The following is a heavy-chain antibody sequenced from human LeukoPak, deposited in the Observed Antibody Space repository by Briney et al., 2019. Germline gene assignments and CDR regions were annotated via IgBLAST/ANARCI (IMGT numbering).Heavy chain of an antibody. V-gene: IGHV3-21*04. CDR1: GLTFNRYS. CDR3: TKDTHKGI. D-gene: IGHD3-3*02. Sequence: PGGSLRLSCVASGLTFNRYSMNWVRQAPGKGLEWVSSICSSSGCIYYADSVRGRFTVSRDNAKNSVFLQMNNLRVEDTAVYFCTKDTHKGIWGQGTLVTVSS. CDR2: ICSSSGCI. J-gene: IGHJ4*02.